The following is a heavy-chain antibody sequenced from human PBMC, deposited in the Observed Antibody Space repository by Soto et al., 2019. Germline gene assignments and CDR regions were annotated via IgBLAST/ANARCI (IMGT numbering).Heavy chain of an antibody. D-gene: IGHD4-17*01. V-gene: IGHV3-30*18. CDR2: ISYDGSNK. CDR1: GFTFSSYG. CDR3: AKGGLGYYGDLPSRYFQQ. J-gene: IGHJ1*01. Sequence: GGSLRLSCAASGFTFSSYGMHWVRQAPGKGLEWVAVISYDGSNKYYADSVKGRFTISRDNSKNTLYLQMNSLRAEDTAVYYCAKGGLGYYGDLPSRYFQQWGQGTLVTVSS.